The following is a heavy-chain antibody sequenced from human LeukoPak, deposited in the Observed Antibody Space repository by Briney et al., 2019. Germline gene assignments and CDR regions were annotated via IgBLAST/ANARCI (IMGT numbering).Heavy chain of an antibody. D-gene: IGHD3-22*01. V-gene: IGHV4-39*01. CDR2: IYYSGST. CDR3: ARFTYYDSSGYSYYFDY. J-gene: IGHJ4*02. CDR1: GGSISSSSYY. Sequence: PSESLSLTCTVSGGSISSSSYYWGWIRQPPGKGLEWIGSIYYSGSTYYNPSLKSRVTISVDTSKNQFSLKLSSVTAADTAVYYCARFTYYDSSGYSYYFDYWGPGTPVSVSS.